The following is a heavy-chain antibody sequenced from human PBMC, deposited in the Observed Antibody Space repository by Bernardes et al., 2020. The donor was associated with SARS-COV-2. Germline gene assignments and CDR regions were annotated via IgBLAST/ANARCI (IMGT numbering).Heavy chain of an antibody. CDR3: ARGRWIQLSRPFDY. CDR1: GGSFSGYY. D-gene: IGHD5-18*01. Sequence: ETLSLTCAVYGGSFSGYYWSWIRQPPGKGLEWIGEINHSGSTNYNPSLKSRVTISVDTSKNQFSLKLSSVTAADTAVYYCARGRWIQLSRPFDYWGQGTLVTVSS. J-gene: IGHJ4*02. V-gene: IGHV4-34*01. CDR2: INHSGST.